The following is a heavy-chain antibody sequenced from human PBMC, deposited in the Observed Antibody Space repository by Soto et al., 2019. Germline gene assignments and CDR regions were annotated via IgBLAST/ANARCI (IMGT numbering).Heavy chain of an antibody. J-gene: IGHJ4*02. CDR3: ARSPYSVSYLAYFDY. V-gene: IGHV3-30*03. Sequence: QVQLVESGGGVVQPGRSLRLSCAASGFTFSSYGMHWVRQAPGKGLEWVAVISYDGSNKYYADSVKGRFTISRDNSKNTLYLPMNSLRAEDTAVYYCARSPYSVSYLAYFDYWGQGTVVTVSS. CDR1: GFTFSSYG. CDR2: ISYDGSNK. D-gene: IGHD1-26*01.